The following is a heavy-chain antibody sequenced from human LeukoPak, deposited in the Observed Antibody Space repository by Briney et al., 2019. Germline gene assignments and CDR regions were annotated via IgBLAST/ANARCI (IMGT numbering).Heavy chain of an antibody. D-gene: IGHD3-9*01. V-gene: IGHV1-69*06. J-gene: IGHJ4*02. CDR2: IIPIFGTA. CDR3: ARYYYDLLTGFSAVDY. Sequence: GASVKVSCKASGGTFSSYAISWVRQAPGQGLEWMGGIIPIFGTANYAQKFQGRVTITADKSTSTAYMELSSLRSEDTAVYFCARYYYDLLTGFSAVDYWGQGTLVTVSS. CDR1: GGTFSSYA.